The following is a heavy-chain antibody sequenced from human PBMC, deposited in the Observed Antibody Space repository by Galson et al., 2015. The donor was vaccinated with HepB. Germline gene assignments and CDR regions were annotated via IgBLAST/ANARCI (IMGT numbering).Heavy chain of an antibody. CDR3: ARSVAEAVAGSYYFDY. V-gene: IGHV1-2*04. D-gene: IGHD6-19*01. CDR1: GSTFTGYY. J-gene: IGHJ4*02. CDR2: INPNSGGT. Sequence: SVKVSCKASGSTFTGYYMHWVRQAPGQGLEWMGWINPNSGGTNYAQKFQGWVTMTRDTSISTAYMELSRLRSDDTAVYYCARSVAEAVAGSYYFDYWGQGTLVTVSS.